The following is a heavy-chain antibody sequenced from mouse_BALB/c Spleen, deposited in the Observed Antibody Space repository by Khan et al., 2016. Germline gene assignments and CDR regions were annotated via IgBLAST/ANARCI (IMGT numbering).Heavy chain of an antibody. Sequence: QVQLQQSGPGLVAPSQSLSITCTVSGFSLTGFSVNWVRQPPGKGLEWLGMIWGDGSTDYNSALKSRLSISKENSKSQDFLKMKSLQTDDTARYYCASYYDYDGGFAYWGQGTLVTVSA. CDR2: IWGDGST. CDR3: ASYYDYDGGFAY. CDR1: GFSLTGFS. D-gene: IGHD2-4*01. J-gene: IGHJ3*01. V-gene: IGHV2-6-7*01.